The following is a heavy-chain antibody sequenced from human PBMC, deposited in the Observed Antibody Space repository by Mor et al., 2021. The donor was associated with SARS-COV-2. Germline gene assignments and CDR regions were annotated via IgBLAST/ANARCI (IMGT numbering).Heavy chain of an antibody. D-gene: IGHD3-3*01. V-gene: IGHV3-13*01. CDR3: ARGSYYALDY. Sequence: GDTKYAGSVKGRFTVSRENDKNSLYLEMNDLRVGDTAIYYCARGSYYALDYWGQGTLVTVSS. J-gene: IGHJ4*02. CDR2: GDT.